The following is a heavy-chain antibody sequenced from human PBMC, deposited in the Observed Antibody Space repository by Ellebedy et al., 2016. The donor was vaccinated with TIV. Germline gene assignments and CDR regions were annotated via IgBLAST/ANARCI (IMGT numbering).Heavy chain of an antibody. J-gene: IGHJ4*02. V-gene: IGHV3-23*01. Sequence: GESLKISCAASGFTLSSYAMTWVRQAPGKGLEWVSAITYSGGCPYYADSVKGRFTLSRDNSKNTLYLQMNSLRAEDTAVYYCAKVAAGPGGVWVFDYWGQGTLVTVSS. CDR1: GFTLSSYA. CDR3: AKVAAGPGGVWVFDY. CDR2: ITYSGGCP. D-gene: IGHD6-6*01.